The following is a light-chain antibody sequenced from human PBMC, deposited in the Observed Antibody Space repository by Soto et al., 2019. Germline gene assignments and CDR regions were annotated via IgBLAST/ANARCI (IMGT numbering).Light chain of an antibody. J-gene: IGKJ1*01. CDR3: QKYNSAPWT. CDR2: AAS. Sequence: SLSASVGHMVTWTCRASQSISSWLAWYQQKPGKVPRLLIYAASALQSGVPSRFSGSGSGTDFTLTISSLQPEDVAIYYCQKYNSAPWTFGQGTKVDIK. V-gene: IGKV1-27*01. CDR1: QSISSW.